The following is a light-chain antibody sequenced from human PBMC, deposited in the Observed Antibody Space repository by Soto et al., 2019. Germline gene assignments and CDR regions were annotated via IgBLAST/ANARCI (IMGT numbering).Light chain of an antibody. Sequence: KTQSPLPLTVSLGQPASITCRYSESLVHSDGNTYLNWFQQRPGQSPRRLINKASKRDSGVPDRFSGSGSGTDFTLKISRVEAEDVAVYYFMQGTYWPWTLGQGTKVDI. J-gene: IGKJ1*01. V-gene: IGKV2-30*02. CDR3: MQGTYWPWT. CDR1: ESLVHSDGNTY. CDR2: KAS.